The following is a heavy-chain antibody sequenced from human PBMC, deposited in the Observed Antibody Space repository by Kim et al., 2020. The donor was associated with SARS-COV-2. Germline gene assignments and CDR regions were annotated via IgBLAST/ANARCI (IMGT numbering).Heavy chain of an antibody. D-gene: IGHD3-10*01. CDR1: GYTFTGYY. CDR3: ARVDSEGSGSGFGY. J-gene: IGHJ4*02. Sequence: ASVKVSCKASGYTFTGYYMHSARQAPGQGLEWMGWINPNSGGTNYAQKFQGRVTMTRDTSISTAYMELSRLRSDDTAVYYCARVDSEGSGSGFGYWGQGTLVTVSS. CDR2: INPNSGGT. V-gene: IGHV1-2*02.